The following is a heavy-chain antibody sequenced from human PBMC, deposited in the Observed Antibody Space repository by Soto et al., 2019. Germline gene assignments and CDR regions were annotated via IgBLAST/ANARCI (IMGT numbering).Heavy chain of an antibody. Sequence: GASVKVSCKASGYTSTSYGISWVRQSPGQGLGWMGWISAYNGNTNYAQKLQGRVTMTTDTSTSTAYMELRSLRSDDTTVYYCARDNWDGSSWLDYWGQGTLVTVSS. CDR1: GYTSTSYG. CDR2: ISAYNGNT. J-gene: IGHJ4*02. V-gene: IGHV1-18*01. CDR3: ARDNWDGSSWLDY. D-gene: IGHD6-13*01.